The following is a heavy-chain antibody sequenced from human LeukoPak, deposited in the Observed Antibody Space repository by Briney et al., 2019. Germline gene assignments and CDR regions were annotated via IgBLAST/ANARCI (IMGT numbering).Heavy chain of an antibody. J-gene: IGHJ4*02. CDR2: MSYSGST. CDR1: GGSISWSSYY. V-gene: IGHV4-39*07. CDR3: ARDGRGGTPVLTYTDS. Sequence: SETLSLTCTVSGGSISWSSYYWGWIRQPPGKGLEWIGSMSYSGSTYYNPSLKSRVTISIDTSKNQFSLKLSSATAADTAMYYCARDGRGGTPVLTYTDSWGQGTLVTVSS. D-gene: IGHD4-23*01.